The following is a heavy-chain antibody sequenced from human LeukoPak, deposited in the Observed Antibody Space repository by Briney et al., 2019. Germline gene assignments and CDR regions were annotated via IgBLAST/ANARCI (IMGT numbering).Heavy chain of an antibody. V-gene: IGHV3-74*01. Sequence: GGSLRLSCAASGFTFSTYWMHWVRHAPGKGRVWVSRINRDGSSTSYADSVKGRFTISRDNAKNTLYLQMNSLRAEDTAVYYCAREESPMWSFYYWGPGTQVTVSS. CDR1: GFTFSTYW. J-gene: IGHJ4*02. D-gene: IGHD2-21*01. CDR3: AREESPMWSFYY. CDR2: INRDGSST.